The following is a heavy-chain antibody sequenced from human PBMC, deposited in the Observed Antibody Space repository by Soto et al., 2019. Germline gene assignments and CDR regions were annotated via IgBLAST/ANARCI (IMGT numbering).Heavy chain of an antibody. CDR1: GGSISSHY. Sequence: SETLSLTCTVSGGSISSHYWSWIRQPPGKGLEWIGYIYYSGSTNYNPSLKSRVTISVDTSKNQFSLKLSSVTAADTAVYYCARQATYYDILTGHPYYYMDVWGKGTTVTVSS. CDR3: ARQATYYDILTGHPYYYMDV. CDR2: IYYSGST. D-gene: IGHD3-9*01. V-gene: IGHV4-59*11. J-gene: IGHJ6*03.